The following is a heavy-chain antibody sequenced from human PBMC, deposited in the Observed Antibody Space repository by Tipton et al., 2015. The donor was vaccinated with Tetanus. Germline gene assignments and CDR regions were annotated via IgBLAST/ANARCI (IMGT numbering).Heavy chain of an antibody. V-gene: IGHV3-74*01. D-gene: IGHD1-1*01. J-gene: IGHJ6*02. CDR2: INPDGRRT. Sequence: SLRLSCEVSGFTFSNYKMNWVRQAPGKGLVWISRINPDGRRTNYADSVKGRFTISRDHAKNTVYLQMNSLRAEDTAVYFCARRSLTNYGLDVWGQGTPVTVSS. CDR1: GFTFSNYK. CDR3: ARRSLTNYGLDV.